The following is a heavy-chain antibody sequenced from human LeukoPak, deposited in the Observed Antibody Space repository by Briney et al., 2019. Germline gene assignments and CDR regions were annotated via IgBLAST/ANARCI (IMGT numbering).Heavy chain of an antibody. CDR3: ARGNRIAAAGTFIYYFDY. Sequence: ASVKVSCKASGYTFTSYDMNWVRQATRQGLEWMGWMNPNSGNTGYAQKFQGRVTMTRNTSISTAYMELSSPRSEDTAVYYCARGNRIAAAGTFIYYFDYWGQGTLVTVSS. D-gene: IGHD6-13*01. J-gene: IGHJ4*02. CDR1: GYTFTSYD. V-gene: IGHV1-8*01. CDR2: MNPNSGNT.